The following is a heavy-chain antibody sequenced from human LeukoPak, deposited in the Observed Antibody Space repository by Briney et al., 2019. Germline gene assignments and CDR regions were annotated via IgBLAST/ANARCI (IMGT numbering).Heavy chain of an antibody. CDR1: GYTFISYA. CDR3: ARTYYYDSSGYYYESYYYYGMDV. V-gene: IGHV1-3*01. D-gene: IGHD3-22*01. CDR2: INAGNGNT. J-gene: IGHJ6*02. Sequence: ASVKVSCKASGYTFISYAMHWVRQAPGQRLEWMGWINAGNGNTKYSQKFQGRVTITRDTSASTAYMELSSLRSEDTAVYYCARTYYYDSSGYYYESYYYYGMDVWGQGTTVTVSS.